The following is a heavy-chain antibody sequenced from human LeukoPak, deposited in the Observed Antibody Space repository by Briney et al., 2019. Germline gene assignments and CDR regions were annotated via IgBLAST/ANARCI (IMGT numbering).Heavy chain of an antibody. CDR2: INPYSGDT. V-gene: IGHV1-2*02. Sequence: ASVKVSCKASGYTFTGYYMHWVRQAPGQGLEWMGWINPYSGDTNYSQKFQGRVTVTRDTSISTAYMELSRLRSDDTALYFCARGGGSYYYDSSGYTDAFHIWGQGTMVTVSS. CDR1: GYTFTGYY. D-gene: IGHD3-22*01. J-gene: IGHJ3*02. CDR3: ARGGGSYYYDSSGYTDAFHI.